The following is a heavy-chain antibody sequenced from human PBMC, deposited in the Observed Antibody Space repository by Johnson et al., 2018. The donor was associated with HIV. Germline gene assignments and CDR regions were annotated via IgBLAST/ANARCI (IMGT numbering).Heavy chain of an antibody. CDR1: GFTFSSYA. Sequence: QEKLVESGGGLVQPGRSLRLSCAASGFTFSSYAMHWVRQAPGKGLEWVAVIPYDGYNKYYADSVRGRFTISRDNSKNTLYLQMGSLRAEDMAVYYCAREGGGVNAFDIWGQGTMVTVSS. D-gene: IGHD2-8*02. J-gene: IGHJ3*02. V-gene: IGHV3-30*14. CDR2: IPYDGYNK. CDR3: AREGGGVNAFDI.